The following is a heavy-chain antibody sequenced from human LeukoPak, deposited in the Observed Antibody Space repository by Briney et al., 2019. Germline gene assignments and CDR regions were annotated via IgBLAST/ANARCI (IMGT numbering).Heavy chain of an antibody. Sequence: SETLSLTCTVSGGSISSSSYYWGWIRQPPGKGLEWIGSIYYSGTTYYNPSLKSRVTISVDTSKNQFSLRLSSVTAADTAVYYCARASYSYDINGWVPFDYWGQGTLVTVSS. CDR1: GGSISSSSYY. D-gene: IGHD3-22*01. J-gene: IGHJ4*02. V-gene: IGHV4-39*01. CDR3: ARASYSYDINGWVPFDY. CDR2: IYYSGTT.